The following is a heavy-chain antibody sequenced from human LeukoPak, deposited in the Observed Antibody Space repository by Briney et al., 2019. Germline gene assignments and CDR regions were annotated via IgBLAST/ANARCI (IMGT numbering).Heavy chain of an antibody. CDR1: GYTFTGYY. D-gene: IGHD3-10*01. CDR3: ARNYYGSGSYYSSPAH. J-gene: IGHJ4*02. V-gene: IGHV1-2*02. CDR2: INPNSGGT. Sequence: ASAKVSCKASGYTFTGYYMHWVRQAPGQGLEWMGWINPNSGGTNYAQKFQGRVTMTRDTSISTAYMELSRLRSDDTAVYYCARNYYGSGSYYSSPAHWGQGTLVTVSS.